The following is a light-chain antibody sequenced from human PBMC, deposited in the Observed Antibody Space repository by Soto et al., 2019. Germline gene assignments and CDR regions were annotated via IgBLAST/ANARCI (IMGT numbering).Light chain of an antibody. CDR2: DVS. J-gene: IGLJ1*01. V-gene: IGLV2-14*03. Sequence: QSVLTQSASVSGSPGQSIAISCTGTSSDVGGFNYVSWYQQHPGKAPKFMIYDVSSRPPGVSDRFSGSKSGNTASLTISGLQAEDEADYYCASYTTSSTYVFGTGTKVTVL. CDR3: ASYTTSSTYV. CDR1: SSDVGGFNY.